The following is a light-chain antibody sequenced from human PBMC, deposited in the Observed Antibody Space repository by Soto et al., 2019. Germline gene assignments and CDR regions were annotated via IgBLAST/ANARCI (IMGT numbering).Light chain of an antibody. CDR2: DVS. J-gene: IGLJ2*01. CDR3: CSYAGSYTLI. Sequence: QSALTQPRSVSGSPGQSVTISCTGASSDVGGYDYVSWYQQHPGKVPKLMIYDVSKRPSGVPDRVSGSKSGNTASLTISGLQAEDEADYYCCSYAGSYTLIFGGGTQLTVL. V-gene: IGLV2-11*01. CDR1: SSDVGGYDY.